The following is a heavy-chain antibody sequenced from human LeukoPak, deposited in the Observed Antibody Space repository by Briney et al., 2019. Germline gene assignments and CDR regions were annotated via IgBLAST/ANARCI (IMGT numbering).Heavy chain of an antibody. CDR3: ARDSTVTTSWYFDY. J-gene: IGHJ4*02. CDR2: INWNGGST. D-gene: IGHD4-17*01. CDR1: GFTFDDYV. Sequence: PEGPLRLSCAASGFTFDDYVMSWLHQAPGKGLEWVSGINWNGGSTGYADSVKGRFTISRDNAKNSLYLQMNSLRAEDTALYYCARDSTVTTSWYFDYWGQGTLVTVSS. V-gene: IGHV3-20*04.